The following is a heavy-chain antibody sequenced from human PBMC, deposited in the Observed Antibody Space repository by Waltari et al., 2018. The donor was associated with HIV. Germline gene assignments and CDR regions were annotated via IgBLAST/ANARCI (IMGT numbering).Heavy chain of an antibody. CDR2: INRNSGGS. D-gene: IGHD2-15*01. CDR3: ADCNGGNCYPEH. V-gene: IGHV1-2*02. J-gene: IGHJ1*01. Sequence: QVQLVQSGSEVKEPGASVKVSCKASGYTFTGYYIHWVRQAPGPGLDGMGWINRNSGGSNYAQKFQGRVTMTRDTSINTVYLELSRLRSDDAAVYYCADCNGGNCYPEHWGQGTLVTVSS. CDR1: GYTFTGYY.